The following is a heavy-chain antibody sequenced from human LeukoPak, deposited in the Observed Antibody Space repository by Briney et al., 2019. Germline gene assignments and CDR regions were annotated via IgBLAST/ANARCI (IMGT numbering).Heavy chain of an antibody. CDR3: ARGGSRRHFDWFLYY. CDR2: IIPIFGTA. Sequence: ASVKVSCKASGGIFSSYAISWVRQAPGQGLEWMGGIIPIFGTANYAQKFQGRVTITADESTSTAYMELSSLRSEDTAVYYCARGGSRRHFDWFLYYRGQGTLVTVSS. J-gene: IGHJ4*02. CDR1: GGIFSSYA. D-gene: IGHD3-9*01. V-gene: IGHV1-69*13.